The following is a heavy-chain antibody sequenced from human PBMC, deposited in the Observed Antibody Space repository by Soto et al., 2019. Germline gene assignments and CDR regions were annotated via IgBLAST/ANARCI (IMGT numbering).Heavy chain of an antibody. Sequence: GGSLRLSCAASGFTFDAHYIDWVRQAPGKGLEWVGRIRNKPHSYSTTYAASVKGRFTFSRDDSKNSVYLQMNSLRAEDTAVFYCDGGFYWGDYWGRGTLVTVSS. CDR2: IRNKPHSYST. D-gene: IGHD2-21*02. J-gene: IGHJ4*02. CDR3: DGGFYWGDY. CDR1: GFTFDAHY. V-gene: IGHV3-72*01.